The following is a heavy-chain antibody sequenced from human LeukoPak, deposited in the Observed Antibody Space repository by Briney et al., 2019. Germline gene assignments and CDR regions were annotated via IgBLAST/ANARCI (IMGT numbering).Heavy chain of an antibody. CDR3: ARGGLVPAAIDY. J-gene: IGHJ4*02. Sequence: PSETLSLTCAVSGGSFSGYYWSWIRQPPGKGLEWIGEINHSGSTNYNPSLKSRVTISVDTSKNQFSLKLSSVTAADTAVYYCARGGLVPAAIDYWGQGTLVTVSS. V-gene: IGHV4-34*01. CDR2: INHSGST. CDR1: GGSFSGYY. D-gene: IGHD2-2*01.